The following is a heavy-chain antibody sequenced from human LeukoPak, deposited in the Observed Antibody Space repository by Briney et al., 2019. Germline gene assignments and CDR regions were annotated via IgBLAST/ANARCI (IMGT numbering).Heavy chain of an antibody. J-gene: IGHJ4*02. Sequence: SETLSLTCAVYGGSFSGYYWSWIRQPPGKGLEWIGEINHSGSTNYNPSLKSRVTISVDTSKNQFSLKLSSVTAADTAVYYCARRLLWFGELSGWGQGTLVTVSS. CDR2: INHSGST. D-gene: IGHD3-10*01. CDR1: GGSFSGYY. CDR3: ARRLLWFGELSG. V-gene: IGHV4-34*01.